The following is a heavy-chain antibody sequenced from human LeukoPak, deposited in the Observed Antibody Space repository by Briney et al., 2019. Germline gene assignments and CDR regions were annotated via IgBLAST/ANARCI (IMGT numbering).Heavy chain of an antibody. CDR3: ARDPDGDYSRGGFDY. CDR2: INPSGGST. CDR1: GYTFTSYY. J-gene: IGHJ4*02. D-gene: IGHD4-17*01. Sequence: ASVKVSCKASGYTFTSYYMRWVRQAPGQGLEWMGIINPSGGSTSYAQKFQGRVTMTRDASTSTVYMELSSLRSEDTAVYYCARDPDGDYSRGGFDYWGQGTLVTVSS. V-gene: IGHV1-46*01.